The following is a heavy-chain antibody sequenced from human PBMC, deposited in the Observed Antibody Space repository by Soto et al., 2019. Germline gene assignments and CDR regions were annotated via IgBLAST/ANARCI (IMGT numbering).Heavy chain of an antibody. CDR1: GYTFTVYY. Sequence: ASVKVSCKASGYTFTVYYMHWVRQAPGQGLEWMGWINPKSGGTMYPQKFQGRVTMTWDTSISTAYMALTRLRSDDTAVYYCARDLAKGGGSAGFDYWGQGTLVTV. CDR3: ARDLAKGGGSAGFDY. CDR2: INPKSGGT. V-gene: IGHV1-2*02. D-gene: IGHD1-26*01. J-gene: IGHJ4*02.